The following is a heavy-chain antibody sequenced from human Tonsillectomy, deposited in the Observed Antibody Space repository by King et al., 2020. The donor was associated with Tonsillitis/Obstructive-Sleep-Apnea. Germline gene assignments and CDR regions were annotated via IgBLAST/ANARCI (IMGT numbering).Heavy chain of an antibody. CDR1: GGSFSGYY. D-gene: IGHD2-15*01. CDR2: IDHSGST. Sequence: VQLQQWGAGLLRPSETLSLTCAVYGGSFSGYYWSWIRQPPGKGLEWIGEIDHSGSTNYNPSLKSRVTISVDTSKNQFSLKLSFVTAADTAVYYCAREFDSLDYWGQGTLVTVSS. V-gene: IGHV4-34*01. J-gene: IGHJ4*02. CDR3: AREFDSLDY.